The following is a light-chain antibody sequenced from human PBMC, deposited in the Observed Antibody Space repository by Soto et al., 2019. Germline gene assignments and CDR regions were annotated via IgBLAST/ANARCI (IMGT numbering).Light chain of an antibody. CDR1: SGPVSASYY. CDR2: NTD. Sequence: QTVVTQESSFSVSPGGTVTLTCGLSSGPVSASYYPSWYQQTPGQAPRALIYNTDSRSSGVPDRFSGSILGNKAALTITGAQADDESLYYCVLYLRGGSMLFGGGTKLTVL. J-gene: IGLJ2*01. V-gene: IGLV8-61*01. CDR3: VLYLRGGSML.